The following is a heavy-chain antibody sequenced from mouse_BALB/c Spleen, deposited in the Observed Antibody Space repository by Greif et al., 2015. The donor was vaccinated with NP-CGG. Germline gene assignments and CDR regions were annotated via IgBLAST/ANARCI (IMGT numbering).Heavy chain of an antibody. V-gene: IGHV5-17*02. D-gene: IGHD4-1*01. J-gene: IGHJ3*01. CDR3: AKLGRFAY. CDR1: GFTFSSFG. CDR2: ISSGSSTI. Sequence: EVKLVESGGGLVQPGGSRKLSCAASGFTFSSFGMHWVRQAPEKGLGWVAYISSGSSTIYYADTVKGRFTISRDNPKNTLFLQMTSLRSEDTAMYYCAKLGRFAYWGQGTLVTVSA.